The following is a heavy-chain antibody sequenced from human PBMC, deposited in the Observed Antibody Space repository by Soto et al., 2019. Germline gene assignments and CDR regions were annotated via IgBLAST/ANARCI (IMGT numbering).Heavy chain of an antibody. J-gene: IGHJ6*02. D-gene: IGHD5-12*01. CDR1: GVFLSRGDYY. V-gene: IGHV4-30-4*01. CDR3: ARGYSGYDFWARYYYYYGMDV. Sequence: SEDRSLPCTVSGVFLSRGDYYLSWIRPPPGKGLEWIGYIYYSGSTYYNPSLKSRVTISVDTSKNQFSLKLSSVTAADTAVYYCARGYSGYDFWARYYYYYGMDVWGQGTTVTVSS. CDR2: IYYSGST.